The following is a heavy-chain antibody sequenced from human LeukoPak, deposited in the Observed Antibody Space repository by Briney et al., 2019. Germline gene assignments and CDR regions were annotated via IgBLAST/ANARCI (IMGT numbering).Heavy chain of an antibody. CDR2: IYYSGST. CDR1: GGSISSNY. Sequence: SETLSLTCTVSGGSISSNYWSWIRQPPGKGLEWIGYIYYSGSTNYNPSLKSRVTVSVDTSKNQFSLKLSSVTAADTAVYYCARRYGDLTRYWYFDLWGRGTLVTVSS. V-gene: IGHV4-59*08. D-gene: IGHD4-17*01. J-gene: IGHJ2*01. CDR3: ARRYGDLTRYWYFDL.